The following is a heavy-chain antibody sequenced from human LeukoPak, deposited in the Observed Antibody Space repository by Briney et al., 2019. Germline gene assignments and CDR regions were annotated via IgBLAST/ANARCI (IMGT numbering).Heavy chain of an antibody. CDR3: ARSDTALIQGYYFDY. CDR1: GGSISSYY. CDR2: IYYSGST. J-gene: IGHJ4*02. Sequence: PSETLSLTCTVSGGSISSYYWSWIRQPPGKGLEWIGYIYYSGSTNYNPSLKSRVTISVDTPKNQFSLKLSSVTAADTAVYYCARSDTALIQGYYFDYWGQGTLVTVSS. V-gene: IGHV4-59*01. D-gene: IGHD5-18*01.